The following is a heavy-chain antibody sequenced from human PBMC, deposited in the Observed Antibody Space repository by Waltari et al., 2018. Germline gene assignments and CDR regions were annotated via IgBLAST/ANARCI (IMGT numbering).Heavy chain of an antibody. Sequence: QVQLQQWGAGLLKPSETQSLTCAVYGGSFSGYYWSWIRQPPGKGLEWIGEINHSGSTNYNPSLKSRVTISVDTSKNQFSLKLSSVTAADTAVYYCARALLSQIWGSYRQPGRFDPWGQGTLVTVSS. J-gene: IGHJ5*02. CDR1: GGSFSGYY. D-gene: IGHD3-16*02. V-gene: IGHV4-34*01. CDR3: ARALLSQIWGSYRQPGRFDP. CDR2: INHSGST.